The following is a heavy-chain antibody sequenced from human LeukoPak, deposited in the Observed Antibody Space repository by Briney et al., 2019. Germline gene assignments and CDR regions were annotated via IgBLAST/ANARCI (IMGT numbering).Heavy chain of an antibody. CDR1: GGSISNTNYY. Sequence: PSETLSLTCTVSGGSISNTNYYWGWVRQPPGKGLEWIASIYYRGNTYYNPSLKSRVTISVDTSKNQFSLNLSSVTAADTAVYYCVRATKAYYYDSSPLHWGQGTLVTVSS. D-gene: IGHD3-22*01. J-gene: IGHJ4*02. CDR3: VRATKAYYYDSSPLH. CDR2: IYYRGNT. V-gene: IGHV4-39*07.